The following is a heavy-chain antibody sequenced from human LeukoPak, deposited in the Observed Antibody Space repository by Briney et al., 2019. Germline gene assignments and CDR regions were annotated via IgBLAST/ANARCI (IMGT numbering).Heavy chain of an antibody. J-gene: IGHJ4*02. Sequence: PGGSLRLSCAVSGFTFSSYAMSWVRQAPGEGLEWVSVIGGSGGSTYYADSVKGRFTISRDNSKNTLYLQVNSLRAEDTATYYCALHTTGSPNYWGQGTLVTVSS. V-gene: IGHV3-23*01. D-gene: IGHD1-26*01. CDR1: GFTFSSYA. CDR2: IGGSGGST. CDR3: ALHTTGSPNY.